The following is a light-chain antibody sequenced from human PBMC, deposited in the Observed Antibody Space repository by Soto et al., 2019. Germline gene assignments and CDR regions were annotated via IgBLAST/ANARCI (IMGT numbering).Light chain of an antibody. V-gene: IGKV1-39*01. J-gene: IGKJ5*01. CDR2: AAS. CDR1: ESIARH. CDR3: QQSHSTLSIA. Sequence: DIQMTQSPSSLSASVGDRVTITCRASESIARHLNWYQQKPGKAPKLLIYAASCLQNGVPSRFRGGGSGTDFTLTISNLQPEDFATYYCQQSHSTLSIAFGQGTRLEIK.